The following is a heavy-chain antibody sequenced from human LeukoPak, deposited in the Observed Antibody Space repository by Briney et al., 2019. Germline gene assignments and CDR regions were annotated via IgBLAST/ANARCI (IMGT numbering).Heavy chain of an antibody. Sequence: GGTLRLSCAASGFTFSSYGMSWVRQAPGKGLEWVSAISGSGGSTYYADSVKGRFTISRDNAKNSLYLQMNSLRAEDTAVYYCARDVQQLLGAYYYYYMDVWGKGTTVTVSS. V-gene: IGHV3-23*01. CDR1: GFTFSSYG. J-gene: IGHJ6*03. CDR3: ARDVQQLLGAYYYYYMDV. CDR2: ISGSGGST. D-gene: IGHD6-13*01.